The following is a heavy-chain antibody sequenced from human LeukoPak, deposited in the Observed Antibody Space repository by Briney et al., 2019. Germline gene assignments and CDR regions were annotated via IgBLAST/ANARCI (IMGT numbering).Heavy chain of an antibody. CDR3: ARDKGDYFDY. V-gene: IGHV3-11*01. CDR1: GFTFSDYY. J-gene: IGHJ4*02. CDR2: ISSSGSTI. Sequence: GGSLLLSCAASGFTFSDYYMSWIRRAPGKGLEWVSYISSSGSTIYYADSGKGRFTISRDNAKNPLYLQMNSLRAEDAAVYYCARDKGDYFDYWGQGTLVTVSS.